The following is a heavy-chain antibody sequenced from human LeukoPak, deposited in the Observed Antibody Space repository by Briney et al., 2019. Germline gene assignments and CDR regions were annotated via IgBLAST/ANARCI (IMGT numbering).Heavy chain of an antibody. D-gene: IGHD2-2*02. V-gene: IGHV4-30-4*08. CDR3: ARNYCSSTSCYTEGFDY. CDR1: GGSVSSSTYY. Sequence: SETLSLTCTVSGGSVSSSTYYWGWIRQPPGKGLEWIGYIYYSGSTYYNPSLKSRVTISVDTSKNQFSLKLRSVTAADTAVYYCARNYCSSTSCYTEGFDYWGQGTLVTVSS. CDR2: IYYSGST. J-gene: IGHJ4*02.